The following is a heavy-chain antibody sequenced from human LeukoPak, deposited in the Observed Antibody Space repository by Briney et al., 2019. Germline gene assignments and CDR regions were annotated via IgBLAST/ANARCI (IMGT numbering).Heavy chain of an antibody. CDR1: GFTFISYS. Sequence: PGGPLRLSCAASGFTFISYSIHWVRQAPGKGLEMVAFIRYDGSNKYYADSVNGRFTISRDNSKNTVYLQMKSLRAEDTAVYYCAKHGLPLVVISAPLDYWGQGTLVTVAS. CDR2: IRYDGSNK. J-gene: IGHJ4*02. V-gene: IGHV3-30*02. D-gene: IGHD2-15*01. CDR3: AKHGLPLVVISAPLDY.